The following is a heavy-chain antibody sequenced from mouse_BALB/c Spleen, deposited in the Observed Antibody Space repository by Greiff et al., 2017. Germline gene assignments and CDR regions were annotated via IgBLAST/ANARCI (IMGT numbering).Heavy chain of an antibody. V-gene: IGHV1-80*01. CDR1: GYAFSSYW. J-gene: IGHJ2*01. CDR2: IYPGDGDT. CDR3: ARSDYYCSSYLDY. D-gene: IGHD1-1*01. Sequence: QVQLQQSGAELVRPGSSVKISCKASGYAFSSYWMNWVKQRPGQGLEWIGQIYPGDGDTNYNGKFKGKATLTADKSSSTAYMQLSSLTSEDSAVYFCARSDYYCSSYLDYWGQGTTLTVSA.